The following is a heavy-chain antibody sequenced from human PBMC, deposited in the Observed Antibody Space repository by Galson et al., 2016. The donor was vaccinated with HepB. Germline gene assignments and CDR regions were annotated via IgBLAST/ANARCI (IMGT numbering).Heavy chain of an antibody. Sequence: SLRLSCAASGFTFSAYNMIWVRQAPGKGLEWVSSISLSSDYIYYADSLKGRFTISRGNAKNSLYLQMNSLRAEDTAVYFCARVSSGLRGFDYWGQGTLVTVSS. CDR1: GFTFSAYN. J-gene: IGHJ4*02. V-gene: IGHV3-21*01. D-gene: IGHD5-12*01. CDR2: ISLSSDYI. CDR3: ARVSSGLRGFDY.